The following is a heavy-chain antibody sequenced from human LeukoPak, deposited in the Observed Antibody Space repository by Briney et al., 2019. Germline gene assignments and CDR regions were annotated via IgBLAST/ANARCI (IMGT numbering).Heavy chain of an antibody. V-gene: IGHV3-48*01. CDR1: GFPFIEYS. CDR3: ARDHNYAFDN. CDR2: IGIDSGNT. J-gene: IGHJ4*02. Sequence: GGSLRLSCTASGFPFIEYSINWVRQAPGKGLEWISYIGIDSGNTKYADSVRGRFTISADKAKNSLYLQMNSLRVEDTAVYYCARDHNYAFDNWGQGTLVSVSS. D-gene: IGHD1-1*01.